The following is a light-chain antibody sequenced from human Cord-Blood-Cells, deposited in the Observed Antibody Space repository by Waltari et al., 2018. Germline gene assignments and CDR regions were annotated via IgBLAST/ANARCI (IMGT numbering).Light chain of an antibody. V-gene: IGKV4-1*01. CDR2: WAS. Sequence: DIVMTQSPDSLAVSLGERATINCKSSQSVLYSSNNKNYLAWYQQKPGQPPKLLIYWASTRESGVPDRFSGSGSGTDSTLTISSLQAEDVAVYYCQQYYSTPLLTFGGGTKVEIK. J-gene: IGKJ4*01. CDR1: QSVLYSSNNKNY. CDR3: QQYYSTPLLT.